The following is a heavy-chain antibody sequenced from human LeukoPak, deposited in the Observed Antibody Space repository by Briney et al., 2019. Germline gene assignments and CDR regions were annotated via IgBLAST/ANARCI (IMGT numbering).Heavy chain of an antibody. CDR1: GYMFTSYA. CDR2: ISVYNGKT. Sequence: GASVKVSCQASGYMFTSYAIHWVREAPGQGLEWLGWISVYNGKTDYAEGLQGRVTMTTDRSTNTAFMELRSLRSDDTATYFCARGSGSPYYYYMDVWGKGTAVTVSS. V-gene: IGHV1-18*01. D-gene: IGHD3-10*01. J-gene: IGHJ6*03. CDR3: ARGSGSPYYYYMDV.